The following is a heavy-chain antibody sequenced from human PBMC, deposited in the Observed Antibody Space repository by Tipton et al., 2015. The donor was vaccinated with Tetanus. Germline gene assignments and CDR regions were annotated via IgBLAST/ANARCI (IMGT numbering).Heavy chain of an antibody. CDR3: ARVSFCSGGSCYRADFDY. J-gene: IGHJ4*02. Sequence: SLRLSCAASGFTFSDYTMNWVRQAPGKGLEWVSYISSSSSTIYYADSVKGRFTIPRDSAKSSLYLQMDSLRAEDTAVYYCARVSFCSGGSCYRADFDYWGQGTLVTVSS. D-gene: IGHD2-15*01. CDR2: ISSSSSTI. V-gene: IGHV3-48*01. CDR1: GFTFSDYT.